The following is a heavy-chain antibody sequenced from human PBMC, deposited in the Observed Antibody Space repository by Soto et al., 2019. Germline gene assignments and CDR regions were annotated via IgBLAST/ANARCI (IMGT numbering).Heavy chain of an antibody. V-gene: IGHV1-69*01. CDR1: GGTFSTYS. Sequence: QVQLVQSGAEVKKPGSSVKVSCKASGGTFSTYSISWVRQAPGQGLEWMGGSPPIFGTSKYAKNFQGRVTITADESTSTAYMELSSLRSDDTAVYYCARGGRYLKSSYYYGMDVWGQGTTVTVSS. J-gene: IGHJ6*02. CDR3: ARGGRYLKSSYYYGMDV. CDR2: SPPIFGTS. D-gene: IGHD1-20*01.